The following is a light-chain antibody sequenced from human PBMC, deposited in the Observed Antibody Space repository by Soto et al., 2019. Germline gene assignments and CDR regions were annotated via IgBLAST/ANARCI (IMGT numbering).Light chain of an antibody. J-gene: IGLJ3*02. V-gene: IGLV1-51*02. CDR2: ETD. CDR3: GTWDSSLSAWV. CDR1: SSNIGAGYD. Sequence: QSVLTQPPSVSGAPGQRVTISCTGSSSNIGAGYDVHWYQQLPGTAPKLLIYETDKRTTGTPERFSGSKSGTSATLGITGLQTGDEADYYCGTWDSSLSAWVFGGGTQLTVL.